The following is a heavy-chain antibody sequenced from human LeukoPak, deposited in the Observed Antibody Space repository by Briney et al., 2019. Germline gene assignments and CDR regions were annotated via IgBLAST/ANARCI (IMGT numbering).Heavy chain of an antibody. CDR3: ARGAGRGGSDY. J-gene: IGHJ4*02. CDR1: EFTFRNHW. CDR2: INLDGSEK. Sequence: GGSLRLSCAASEFTFRNHWMSWVRQAPGKGLEWVAYINLDGSEKSYVDSVKGRFTISRDNDKNSLYLQMNSLRAEDTAVYYCARGAGRGGSDYGGQGTLVTVSS. D-gene: IGHD3-16*01. V-gene: IGHV3-7*01.